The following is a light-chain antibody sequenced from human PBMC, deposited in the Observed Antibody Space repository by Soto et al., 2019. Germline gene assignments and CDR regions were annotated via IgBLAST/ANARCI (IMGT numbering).Light chain of an antibody. CDR1: QSVSSY. V-gene: IGKV3-11*01. CDR2: DAS. J-gene: IGKJ4*01. CDR3: QQRSNWPPLT. Sequence: EIVLTQSPATLSLSPGERATLSCRASQSVSSYLAWYHHKPGQAPRLLIYDASNRATGIPARFSGSGSGTYFTLTISSLEPEDFAVYYCQQRSNWPPLTYGGGTKVDIK.